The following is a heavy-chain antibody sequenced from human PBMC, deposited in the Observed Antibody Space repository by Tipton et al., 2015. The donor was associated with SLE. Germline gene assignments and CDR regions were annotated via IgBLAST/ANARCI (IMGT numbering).Heavy chain of an antibody. J-gene: IGHJ4*02. V-gene: IGHV1-18*01. CDR3: ARGRGGSFSDFDY. Sequence: QLVQSGDEVKKPGASVKVSCKASGYTFTTYGITWVRQAPGQGLEWMGWISTYNGHTDYAQKLQDRVTLTTDTSTTTAYMFLSSLRSDDTAMYYCARGRGGSFSDFDYWGQGTLVTVSA. D-gene: IGHD1-26*01. CDR2: ISTYNGHT. CDR1: GYTFTTYG.